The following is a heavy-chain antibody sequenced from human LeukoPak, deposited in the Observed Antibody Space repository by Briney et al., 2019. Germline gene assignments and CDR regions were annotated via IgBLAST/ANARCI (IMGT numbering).Heavy chain of an antibody. J-gene: IGHJ4*02. V-gene: IGHV4-30-4*01. Sequence: SETLSLTCTVSGGSISSTDYYWSWIRQPPGKGLEWIGYIHYSGTTYYNPSLKSRVTMSVDTSKNQFSLKLSSVPAADTALYYCARDRRRPNPSFDYWGQGTQVTVSS. CDR3: ARDRRRPNPSFDY. D-gene: IGHD1-14*01. CDR1: GGSISSTDYY. CDR2: IHYSGTT.